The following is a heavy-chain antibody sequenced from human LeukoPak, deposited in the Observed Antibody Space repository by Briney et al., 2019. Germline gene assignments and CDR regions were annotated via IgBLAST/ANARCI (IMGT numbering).Heavy chain of an antibody. CDR2: IKQDGSEK. D-gene: IGHD1-26*01. V-gene: IGHV3-7*03. Sequence: GGSLRLSCAASGFTFSSYWMSWVRQAPGKGLEWVANIKQDGSEKYYVDSVKGRSTISRDNAKNSLYLQMNSLRAEDTAVYYCARDGSGSYLGDAFDIWGQGTMVTVSS. J-gene: IGHJ3*02. CDR3: ARDGSGSYLGDAFDI. CDR1: GFTFSSYW.